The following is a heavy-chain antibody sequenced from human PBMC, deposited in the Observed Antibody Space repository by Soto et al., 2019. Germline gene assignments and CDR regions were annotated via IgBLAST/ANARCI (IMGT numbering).Heavy chain of an antibody. Sequence: SSETLSLTCTVSGGSISSYYWSWIRQPPGKGLEWIGYIYYSGSTNYNPSLKSRVTISVDTSKNQFSLKLSSVTAADTAVYYCAREGLDYGDDYWGQGTLVTVSS. J-gene: IGHJ4*02. CDR3: AREGLDYGDDY. CDR2: IYYSGST. V-gene: IGHV4-59*01. D-gene: IGHD4-17*01. CDR1: GGSISSYY.